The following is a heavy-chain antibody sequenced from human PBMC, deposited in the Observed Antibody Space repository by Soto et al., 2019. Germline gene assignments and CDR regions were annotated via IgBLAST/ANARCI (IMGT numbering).Heavy chain of an antibody. CDR1: GFTFSSYG. CDR2: ISYDGSNK. Sequence: QVQLVESGGGVVQPGRSLRLSCAASGFTFSSYGMHWSRQAPGKGLEWVAVISYDGSNKFYADSVKGRFTISRDNSKNTLYLQMNSLRAEDSAVYYCAKRLDYGDYFDYWGQGTLVTVSS. V-gene: IGHV3-30*18. D-gene: IGHD4-17*01. J-gene: IGHJ4*02. CDR3: AKRLDYGDYFDY.